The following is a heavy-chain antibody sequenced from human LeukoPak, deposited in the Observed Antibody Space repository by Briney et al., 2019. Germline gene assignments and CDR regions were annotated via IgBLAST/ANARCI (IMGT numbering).Heavy chain of an antibody. V-gene: IGHV4-34*01. CDR3: ARGPYGSGPGYFDY. J-gene: IGHJ4*02. CDR1: GGSFSGYY. CDR2: INHSGST. Sequence: PSETLSLTCAVYGGSFSGYYWSWIRQPPGKGLEWIGEINHSGSTNYNPSLKSRVTISVDTSKNQFSLKLSSVTAADTAVYYCARGPYGSGPGYFDYWGQGTLVTVSS. D-gene: IGHD3-10*01.